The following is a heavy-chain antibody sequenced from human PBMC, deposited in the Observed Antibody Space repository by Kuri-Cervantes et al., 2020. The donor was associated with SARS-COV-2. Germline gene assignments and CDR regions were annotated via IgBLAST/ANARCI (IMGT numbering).Heavy chain of an antibody. D-gene: IGHD2-2*01. J-gene: IGHJ4*02. CDR3: ARDSEILYGSTSCPDY. CDR2: INPNSGGT. V-gene: IGHV1-2*02. Sequence: ASVKVSCKASGYTFTGYYMHWVQQAPGQGLEWMGWINPNSGGTNYAQKFQGRVTMTRDTSISTAYMELSRLRSDDTAVYYCARDSEILYGSTSCPDYWGQGTLVTVSS. CDR1: GYTFTGYY.